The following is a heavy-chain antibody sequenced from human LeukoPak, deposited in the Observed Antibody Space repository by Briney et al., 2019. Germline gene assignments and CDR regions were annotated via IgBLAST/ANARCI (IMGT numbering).Heavy chain of an antibody. D-gene: IGHD3-10*01. Sequence: SQTLSLTRAVSGGSISSGGYSWSWIRQPPGKGLEWIGYIYHSGSTYYNPSLKSRVTISVDRSKNQFSLKLSSVTAADTAVYYCARVLSGSGRYYYGMDVWGQGTTVTVSS. CDR3: ARVLSGSGRYYYGMDV. CDR2: IYHSGST. CDR1: GGSISSGGYS. J-gene: IGHJ6*02. V-gene: IGHV4-30-2*01.